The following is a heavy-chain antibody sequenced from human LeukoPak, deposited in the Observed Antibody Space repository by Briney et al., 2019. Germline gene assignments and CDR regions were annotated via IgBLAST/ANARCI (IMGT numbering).Heavy chain of an antibody. CDR3: ARSSWNVDFDY. J-gene: IGHJ4*02. CDR1: GGSISSGSYY. CDR2: IYTSGST. V-gene: IGHV4-61*02. Sequence: PSETLSLTCTVSGGSISSGSYYWSWIRQPAGKGLEWIGRIYTSGSTNYNPSLKSRVTISVDTSKNQFSLKLSSVTAADTAVYYCARSSWNVDFDYWGQGTLVTVSS. D-gene: IGHD1-1*01.